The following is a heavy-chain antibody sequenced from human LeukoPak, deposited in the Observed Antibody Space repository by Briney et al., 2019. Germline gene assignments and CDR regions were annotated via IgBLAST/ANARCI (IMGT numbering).Heavy chain of an antibody. J-gene: IGHJ4*02. CDR2: INSDGSTT. D-gene: IGHD2-15*01. V-gene: IGHV3-74*01. CDR3: VGGSWVEFDY. Sequence: GGSLRLSCAASGFTFSSYWMHWVRQAPGKGLVWVSHINSDGSTTSYADSVKGRFTISRDNAKNSLYLQMNSLRAEDTAVYYCVGGSWVEFDYWGQGTLVTVSS. CDR1: GFTFSSYW.